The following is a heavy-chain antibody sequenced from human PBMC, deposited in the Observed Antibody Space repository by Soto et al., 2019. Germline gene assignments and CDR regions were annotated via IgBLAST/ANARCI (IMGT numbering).Heavy chain of an antibody. D-gene: IGHD1-26*01. J-gene: IGHJ4*02. V-gene: IGHV1-3*01. CDR2: INAGNGNT. Sequence: QVQLVQSGAEVKKPGASVKVSCKASGYTFTSNAMHWVRQAPGQRLEWMGWINAGNGNTKYSQKFQGRVTITRDTSASTAYMELSSLRSEDTAVYYCARGRTSGSYVDYWGQGTLVTVSS. CDR1: GYTFTSNA. CDR3: ARGRTSGSYVDY.